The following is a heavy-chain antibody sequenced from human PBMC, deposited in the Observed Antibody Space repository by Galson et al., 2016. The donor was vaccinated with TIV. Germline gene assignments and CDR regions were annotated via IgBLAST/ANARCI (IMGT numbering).Heavy chain of an antibody. CDR3: ARDRLDIVAVPPGIKLGF. J-gene: IGHJ4*02. CDR2: IDAGNGNT. V-gene: IGHV1-3*01. CDR1: GYTFTIYT. D-gene: IGHD2-2*03. Sequence: SVKVSCKASGYTFTIYTLHWVRQAPGQSLEWMGRIDAGNGNTKYAQKFQGRVTMTTDTSTSTVSMELRSLRSDDTAVYYCARDRLDIVAVPPGIKLGFWGQGTLVTVSS.